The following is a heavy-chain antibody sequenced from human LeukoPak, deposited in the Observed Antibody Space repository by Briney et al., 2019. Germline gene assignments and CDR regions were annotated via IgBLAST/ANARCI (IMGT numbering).Heavy chain of an antibody. D-gene: IGHD3-22*01. Sequence: GASVKVSCKASGYTFTSYDINWVRQATGQGLEWMGWMNPNSGNTGYAQKFQGRVTMTRNTSISTAYMEPSSLRSEDTAVYYCARALALYDSSGYYYDGWFDPWGQGTLVTVSS. CDR2: MNPNSGNT. CDR3: ARALALYDSSGYYYDGWFDP. V-gene: IGHV1-8*01. CDR1: GYTFTSYD. J-gene: IGHJ5*02.